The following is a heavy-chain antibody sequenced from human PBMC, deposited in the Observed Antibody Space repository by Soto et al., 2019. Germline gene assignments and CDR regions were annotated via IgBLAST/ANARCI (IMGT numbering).Heavy chain of an antibody. D-gene: IGHD4-4*01. Sequence: SCKASGYTFTSYYMHWLRQAPGQGLEWIGRIYTSGSTNYNPSLKSRVTMSVDTSKNQFSLKLSSVTAADTAVYYCARVVYSNYWTPNWFDPWGQGTLVTVSS. CDR2: IYTSGST. CDR1: GYTFTSYY. J-gene: IGHJ5*02. CDR3: ARVVYSNYWTPNWFDP. V-gene: IGHV4-4*07.